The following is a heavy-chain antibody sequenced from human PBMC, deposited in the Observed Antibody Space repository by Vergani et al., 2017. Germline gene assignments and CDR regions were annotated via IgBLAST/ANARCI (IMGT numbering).Heavy chain of an antibody. CDR1: GFTFSSYA. J-gene: IGHJ3*02. D-gene: IGHD3-22*01. V-gene: IGHV3-30-3*01. Sequence: QVQLVESGGGVVQPGRSLRLSCAASGFTFSSYAMHWVRQAPGKGLEWVAVISYDGSNKYYADSVKGRFTISRDNSKNTLYLQMNSLRAEDTAVYYCAANLVVAHAFDIWGQGTMVTVYS. CDR2: ISYDGSNK. CDR3: AANLVVAHAFDI.